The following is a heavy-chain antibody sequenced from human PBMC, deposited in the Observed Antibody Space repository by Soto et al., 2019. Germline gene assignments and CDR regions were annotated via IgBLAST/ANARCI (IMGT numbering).Heavy chain of an antibody. J-gene: IGHJ6*02. V-gene: IGHV3-30-3*01. D-gene: IGHD3-3*01. CDR2: ISYDGSNK. Sequence: GGSLRLSCAASGFTFSSYAMHWVRQAPGKGLEWVAVISYDGSNKYYADSVKGRLTISRDNSKNTLYLQMNSLRAEDTAVYYCARDSRYDFWSGSYPPYYYYGMDVWGQGTTVTVSS. CDR3: ARDSRYDFWSGSYPPYYYYGMDV. CDR1: GFTFSSYA.